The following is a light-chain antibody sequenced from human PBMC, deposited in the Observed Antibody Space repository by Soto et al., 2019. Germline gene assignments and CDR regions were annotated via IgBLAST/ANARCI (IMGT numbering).Light chain of an antibody. V-gene: IGKV1-39*01. CDR2: GAS. CDR1: QSISSR. CDR3: QQTDTIPRT. Sequence: IQMTQSPSSLSASVGDRVIITCRASQSISSRLNWYQQKPGSAPKLLIYGASTLESGVPSRFTGSGSGTDFTLTVSSLQVEDFATYYCQQTDTIPRTFGQGTKVDI. J-gene: IGKJ1*01.